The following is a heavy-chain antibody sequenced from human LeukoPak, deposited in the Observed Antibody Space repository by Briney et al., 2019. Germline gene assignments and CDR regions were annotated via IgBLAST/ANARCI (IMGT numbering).Heavy chain of an antibody. CDR2: IKQDGSEK. CDR1: GFTFSSYW. D-gene: IGHD3-10*02. J-gene: IGHJ6*04. Sequence: GGSLRLSCTASGFTFSSYWMTWVRQAPGKGLEWVANIKQDGSEKYYVDSVKGRFTISRDNAKNSLYLQMNSLGAEDTAVYYCAELGITMIGGVWGKGTTVTISS. V-gene: IGHV3-7*01. CDR3: AELGITMIGGV.